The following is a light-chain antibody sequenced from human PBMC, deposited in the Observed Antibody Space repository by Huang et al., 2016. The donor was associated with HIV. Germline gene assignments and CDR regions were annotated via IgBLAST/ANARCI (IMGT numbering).Light chain of an antibody. CDR3: QQRSYWPLT. CDR2: DAS. V-gene: IGKV3-11*01. Sequence: EIVLTQSPATLSLSPGERATLSCRASRNITDQLNWYQLSPGQAPRLIVFDASNRATGIPPRFSGSWSGTAFPLPVSSLEPADFGVYFCQQRSYWPLTFGGGTKVEI. CDR1: RNITDQ. J-gene: IGKJ4*01.